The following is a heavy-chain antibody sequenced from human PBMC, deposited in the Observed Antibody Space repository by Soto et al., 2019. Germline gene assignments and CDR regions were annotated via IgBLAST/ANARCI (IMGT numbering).Heavy chain of an antibody. Sequence: ASVKVSCKASGYTFTSYDINWVRQATGQGLEWMGWMNPNSGNTGYAQKCQGRVTMTRNTSISTAYMELSSLRAEDTAVYYCARDPLWGTAMVLWYFDLWGRGTLVTVSS. CDR1: GYTFTSYD. J-gene: IGHJ2*01. CDR2: MNPNSGNT. CDR3: ARDPLWGTAMVLWYFDL. V-gene: IGHV1-8*01. D-gene: IGHD5-18*01.